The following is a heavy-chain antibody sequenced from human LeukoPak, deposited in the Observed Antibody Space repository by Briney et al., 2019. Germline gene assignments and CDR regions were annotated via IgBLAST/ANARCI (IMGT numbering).Heavy chain of an antibody. V-gene: IGHV3-20*04. CDR2: INWNGGST. Sequence: GGSLRLSCAASGFTFSSYEMNWVRQAPGKGLEWVSGINWNGGSTGYADSVKGRFTISRDNAKNSLYLQMNSLRAEDTALYYCARDCGSYFGAFDIWGQGTMVTVSS. CDR3: ARDCGSYFGAFDI. D-gene: IGHD1-26*01. CDR1: GFTFSSYE. J-gene: IGHJ3*02.